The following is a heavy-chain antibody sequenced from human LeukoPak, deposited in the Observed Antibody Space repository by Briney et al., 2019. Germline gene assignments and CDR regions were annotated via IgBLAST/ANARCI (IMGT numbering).Heavy chain of an antibody. J-gene: IGHJ4*02. D-gene: IGHD3-22*01. CDR2: IYYSGST. V-gene: IGHV4-59*01. CDR3: ARVRGYYDSSGYDY. Sequence: KAAETLSLTCTVSGASISSYYWSWIRQPPGKGLEWIGYIYYSGSTNYNPALKSRVTISEDTSKNQISLKLSSVTAADTAVYYCARVRGYYDSSGYDYWGQGTLVTDCS. CDR1: GASISSYY.